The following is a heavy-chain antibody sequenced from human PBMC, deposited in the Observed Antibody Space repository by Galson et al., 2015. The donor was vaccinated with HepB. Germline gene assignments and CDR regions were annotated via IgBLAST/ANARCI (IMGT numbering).Heavy chain of an antibody. CDR2: IYYSGST. J-gene: IGHJ3*02. CDR1: GGSISSSSYY. D-gene: IGHD2-2*02. Sequence: ETLSLTCTVSGGSISSSSYYWGWIRQPPGKGLEWIGSIYYSGSTYYNPSLKSRVTISVDTSKNQFSLKLSSVTAADTAVYYCARPAIALDAFDIWGQGTMVTVSS. CDR3: ARPAIALDAFDI. V-gene: IGHV4-39*01.